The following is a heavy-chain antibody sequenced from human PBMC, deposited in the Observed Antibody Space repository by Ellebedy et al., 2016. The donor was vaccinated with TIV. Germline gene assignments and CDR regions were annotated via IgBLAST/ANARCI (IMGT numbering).Heavy chain of an antibody. Sequence: ASVKVSXXASGYTFTGYYMHWVRQAPGQGLEWMGWINPNSGGTNYAQKFQGRVTMTRDTSISTAYMELSRLRSDDTAVYYCARESPGGDTFDYWGQGTLVTVSS. J-gene: IGHJ4*02. V-gene: IGHV1-2*02. CDR3: ARESPGGDTFDY. D-gene: IGHD2-21*01. CDR2: INPNSGGT. CDR1: GYTFTGYY.